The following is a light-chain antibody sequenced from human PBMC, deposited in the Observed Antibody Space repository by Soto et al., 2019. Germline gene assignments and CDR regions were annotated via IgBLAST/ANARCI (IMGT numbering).Light chain of an antibody. J-gene: IGLJ2*01. V-gene: IGLV1-40*01. CDR1: SSNIGAGYD. CDR2: GNS. CDR3: QSYDSSLPVV. Sequence: QYVLTQPPSVSGAPVQRVTISCTGSSSNIGAGYDVHWYQQLPGTAPKLLIYGNSNRPSGVPDRFSGSKSGTSASLAITGLQAEDEADYYCQSYDSSLPVVFGGGTKVTVL.